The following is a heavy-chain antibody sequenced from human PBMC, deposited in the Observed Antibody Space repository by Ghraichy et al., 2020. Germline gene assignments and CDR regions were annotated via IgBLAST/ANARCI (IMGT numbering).Heavy chain of an antibody. J-gene: IGHJ3*02. CDR2: INTSGNT. Sequence: ESLNISCTVSGGYMGNFYWGWIRQPDGKGLEWIGRINTSGNTNYNPSLKSRVTMAVDTSKNQFSLRLSSVTAADTAVYYCARVRVSATRGAFDIWGQGTIVTVS. V-gene: IGHV4-4*07. CDR1: GGYMGNFY. CDR3: ARVRVSATRGAFDI. D-gene: IGHD1-26*01.